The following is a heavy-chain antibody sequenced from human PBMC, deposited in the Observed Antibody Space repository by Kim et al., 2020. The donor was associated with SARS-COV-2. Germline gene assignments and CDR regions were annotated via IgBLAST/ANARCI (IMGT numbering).Heavy chain of an antibody. V-gene: IGHV3-30*04. J-gene: IGHJ1*01. CDR3: ASGEVFTTTYQEYFRH. D-gene: IGHD1-26*01. CDR2: ISCHGSDQ. Sequence: GGSLRLSCVASGFTFSNYAMHWVRQAPGKGLEWVAAISCHGSDQYYADSVKGRFTISRDNSKNTLYLQMNSLTADDTAVYNCASGEVFTTTYQEYFRHWGQGTLVTVSS. CDR1: GFTFSNYA.